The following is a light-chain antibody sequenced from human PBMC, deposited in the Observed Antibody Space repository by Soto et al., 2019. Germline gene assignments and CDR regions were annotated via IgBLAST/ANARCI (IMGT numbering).Light chain of an antibody. CDR3: TSYTSSDTLL. Sequence: QSALTQPASGSGSPGQSITIFCTGSSSDVGGYNYVSWYQHHPGKAPKFIIYDVSHRPSGVSNRFSGSKSGNTASLTISGLQAEDEADYYCTSYTSSDTLLFGGGTKLTVL. CDR1: SSDVGGYNY. J-gene: IGLJ2*01. V-gene: IGLV2-14*03. CDR2: DVS.